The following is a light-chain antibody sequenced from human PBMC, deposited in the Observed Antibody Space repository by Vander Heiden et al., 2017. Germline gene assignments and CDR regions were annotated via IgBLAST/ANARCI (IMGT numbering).Light chain of an antibody. CDR2: SNN. J-gene: IGLJ1*01. CDR1: SSNIGSNY. V-gene: IGLV1-47*01. Sequence: HSVPTQPPSASGTPAQRVTISCSGSSSNIGSNYVYWYQQLPGTAPKLLIYSNNQRPSGVPDRFSGSKSGTSASLAISGLRSEDEADYYCAAWDDSLSVLYVFGTGTKVTVL. CDR3: AAWDDSLSVLYV.